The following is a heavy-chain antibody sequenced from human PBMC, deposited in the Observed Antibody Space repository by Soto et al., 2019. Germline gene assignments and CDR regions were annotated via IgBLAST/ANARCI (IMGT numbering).Heavy chain of an antibody. V-gene: IGHV1-69*13. D-gene: IGHD3-10*01. CDR3: AREYYYGSGSYYFDY. CDR1: GGTFSSYA. CDR2: IIPIFGTA. J-gene: IGHJ4*02. Sequence: SVKVSCKASGGTFSSYAISWVRQAPGQGLEWMGGIIPIFGTANYAQKFQGRVTITADESTNTAYMELSSLRSEDTAVYYCAREYYYGSGSYYFDYWGQGTLVTVSS.